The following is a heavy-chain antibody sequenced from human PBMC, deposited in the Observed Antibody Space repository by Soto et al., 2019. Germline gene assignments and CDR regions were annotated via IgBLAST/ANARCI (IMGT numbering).Heavy chain of an antibody. J-gene: IGHJ5*02. V-gene: IGHV1-2*04. D-gene: IGHD3-3*01. CDR3: ARGYYDFWSGYYTVDWFDP. Sequence: GASVKVSCKASGYTFTGYYMHWVRQAPGQGLEWMGWINPNSGGTNYAQKFQGWVTMTRDTSISTAYMELSRLRSDDTAVYYCARGYYDFWSGYYTVDWFDPWGQGTLVTVSS. CDR2: INPNSGGT. CDR1: GYTFTGYY.